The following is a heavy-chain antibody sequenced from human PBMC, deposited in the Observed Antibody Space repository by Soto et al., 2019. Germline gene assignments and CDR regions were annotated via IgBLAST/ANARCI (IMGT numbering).Heavy chain of an antibody. V-gene: IGHV4-31*03. CDR1: GGSISSGGYY. J-gene: IGHJ4*02. D-gene: IGHD6-19*01. Sequence: QVQLQESGPGLVKPSQTLSLTCTVSGGSISSGGYYWSWIRQHPGKGLEWIGYIYYSGRTYYNPSLKSRVTRSVDSYKNQFSLKLSSVTAADTAVYYCARGQKGSGSAFWGQGNLVTVSS. CDR3: ARGQKGSGSAF. CDR2: IYYSGRT.